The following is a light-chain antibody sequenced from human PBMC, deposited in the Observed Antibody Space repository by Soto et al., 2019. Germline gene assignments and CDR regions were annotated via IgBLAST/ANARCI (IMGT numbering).Light chain of an antibody. CDR1: QSVSSSY. Sequence: EIVLTQSPGTLSLSPGERATLSCRASQSVSSSYLAWYQQKPGQAPRLLIYGASSRATGIPDRFSGSGSGTDFTLTISRLEPEDFVVYSCQQHGSSPRTFGQGTK. CDR2: GAS. V-gene: IGKV3-20*01. J-gene: IGKJ2*01. CDR3: QQHGSSPRT.